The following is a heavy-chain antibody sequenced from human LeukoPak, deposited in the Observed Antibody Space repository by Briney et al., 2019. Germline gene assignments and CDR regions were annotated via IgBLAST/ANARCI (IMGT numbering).Heavy chain of an antibody. CDR1: GDSICSNNW. Sequence: SETLSLTCAVSGDSICSNNWWSWVRRPPGKGLEWIGEIYHSGSTNYNPSLKSRVTISVDKSKNQFSLKVSSVTAADTAVYYCTRAPPYGSGWSKGVLDSWGQGTLVTVSS. D-gene: IGHD6-19*01. CDR3: TRAPPYGSGWSKGVLDS. CDR2: IYHSGST. V-gene: IGHV4-4*02. J-gene: IGHJ4*02.